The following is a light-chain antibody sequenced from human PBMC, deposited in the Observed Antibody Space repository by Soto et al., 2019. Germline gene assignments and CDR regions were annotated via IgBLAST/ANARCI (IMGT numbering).Light chain of an antibody. CDR2: GAS. J-gene: IGKJ1*01. CDR3: QQYNNWPRT. CDR1: QSVNSN. V-gene: IGKV3-15*01. Sequence: EIVMTKSPATLSVSPGERATLSCRTSQSVNSNLVWYQQKPGQAPRLLIYGASTRATGIPARFSGSGSGTEFTLTISSLQSEDFAVYYCQQYNNWPRTFGQGTKVDIK.